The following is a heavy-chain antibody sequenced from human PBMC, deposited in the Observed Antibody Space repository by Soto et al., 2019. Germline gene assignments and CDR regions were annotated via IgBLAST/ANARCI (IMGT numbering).Heavy chain of an antibody. Sequence: GESLKISCAASGFTVSSNYMSWVRQAPGKGLEWVSVIYSGGSTYYADSVKGRFTISRDNSKNTLYLQMNSLRAEDTAVYYCARVTTTIFGVVIPPGYYYYYMDVWGKGTTVTVSS. D-gene: IGHD3-3*01. J-gene: IGHJ6*03. V-gene: IGHV3-66*01. CDR1: GFTVSSNY. CDR2: IYSGGST. CDR3: ARVTTTIFGVVIPPGYYYYYMDV.